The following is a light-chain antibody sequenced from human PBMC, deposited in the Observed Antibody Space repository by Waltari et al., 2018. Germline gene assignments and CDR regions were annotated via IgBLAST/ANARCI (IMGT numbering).Light chain of an antibody. CDR2: NDG. CDR3: QVWDNDSDHVV. J-gene: IGLJ2*01. CDR1: YIGSKS. V-gene: IGLV3-21*03. Sequence: SYVLTQPPSVSVAPGKSARLTCEGNYIGSKSVHWYQQKPGQAPVLVVYNDGERPAGIPERVFGFNSGDTATLTISRAEAGDEADYYCQVWDNDSDHVVFGGGTKLTVL.